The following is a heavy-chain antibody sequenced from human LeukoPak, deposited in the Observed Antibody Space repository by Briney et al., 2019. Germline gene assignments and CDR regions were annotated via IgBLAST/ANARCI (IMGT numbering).Heavy chain of an antibody. CDR3: ARDEDSSGWQYFDY. J-gene: IGHJ4*02. Sequence: PGRSLRLSCAASGFTFSSYGMHWVRQAPGKGLEWVAVIWYDGSNKYYADSVKGRFTISRDNSKNTLYLQMNSLRAEDTAVYYCARDEDSSGWQYFDYWGQGTLVTVSS. D-gene: IGHD6-19*01. CDR2: IWYDGSNK. CDR1: GFTFSSYG. V-gene: IGHV3-33*01.